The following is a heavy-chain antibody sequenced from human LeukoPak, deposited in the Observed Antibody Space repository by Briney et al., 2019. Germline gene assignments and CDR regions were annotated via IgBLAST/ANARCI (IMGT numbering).Heavy chain of an antibody. J-gene: IGHJ3*02. D-gene: IGHD6-13*01. V-gene: IGHV3-9*01. CDR2: ISWNSGSI. CDR3: AKQDSSRAFDI. Sequence: GRSLRLSCAASGFTFDDYAMHWVRQAPGKGLEWVSGISWNSGSIGYADSVKGRFTISRDNAKNSLYLQMNSLRAEDTALYYCAKQDSSRAFDIWGQGTMVTVSS. CDR1: GFTFDDYA.